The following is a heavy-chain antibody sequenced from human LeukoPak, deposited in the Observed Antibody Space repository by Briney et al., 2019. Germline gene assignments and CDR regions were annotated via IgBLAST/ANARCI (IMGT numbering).Heavy chain of an antibody. Sequence: GGSLRLSCAASGFTVSSNYMSWVRQAPGKGLEWVSLIYTGGSTYYADSVKGRFTISRDNSKNTLYLQMNSLRAEDTAVYYCARDSPRGYSYGYFDYWGQGTLVTVSS. V-gene: IGHV3-66*01. CDR3: ARDSPRGYSYGYFDY. J-gene: IGHJ4*02. CDR1: GFTVSSNY. CDR2: IYTGGST. D-gene: IGHD5-18*01.